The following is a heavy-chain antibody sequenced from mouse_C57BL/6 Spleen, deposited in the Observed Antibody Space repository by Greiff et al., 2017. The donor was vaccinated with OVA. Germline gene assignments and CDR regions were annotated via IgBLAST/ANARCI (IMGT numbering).Heavy chain of an antibody. CDR2: IDPENGDT. CDR1: GFNIKDDY. CDR3: TTLNWGYAMDY. D-gene: IGHD4-1*01. J-gene: IGHJ4*01. Sequence: VQLQQSGAELVRPGASVKLSCTASGFNIKDDYMHWVKQRPEQGLEWIGWIDPENGDTEYASKFQGKATITADTSSNTAYLQLSSLTSEDTAVYYCTTLNWGYAMDYWGQGTSVTVSS. V-gene: IGHV14-4*01.